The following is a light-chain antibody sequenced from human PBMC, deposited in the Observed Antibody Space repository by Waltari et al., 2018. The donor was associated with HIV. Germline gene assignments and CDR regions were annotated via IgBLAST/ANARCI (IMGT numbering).Light chain of an antibody. Sequence: QSALTQPPSVSGAPGQRVTLSCTGSSSNIGAGYDVHWYQQVPGNAPKLLIYGNSNRPSGVPDRFSGSKSGTSASLAVTGLQAEDEADYYCQSYDSSLSGGVFGGGTKLTVL. CDR1: SSNIGAGYD. CDR2: GNS. CDR3: QSYDSSLSGGV. V-gene: IGLV1-40*01. J-gene: IGLJ3*02.